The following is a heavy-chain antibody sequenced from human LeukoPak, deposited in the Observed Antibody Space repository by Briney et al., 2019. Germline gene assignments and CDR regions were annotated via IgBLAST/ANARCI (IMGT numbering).Heavy chain of an antibody. CDR1: GFTFSSYW. CDR3: ARDRDLWFDP. V-gene: IGHV3-7*01. Sequence: GGSLRLSCVASGFTFSSYWMSWVRQAPGKGLEWVANIKQDGSEKYYVDSVKGRFTISRDNAKNSLYLQMNSLRAEDTAVYYCARDRDLWFDPWGQGTLVTVSS. J-gene: IGHJ5*02. CDR2: IKQDGSEK.